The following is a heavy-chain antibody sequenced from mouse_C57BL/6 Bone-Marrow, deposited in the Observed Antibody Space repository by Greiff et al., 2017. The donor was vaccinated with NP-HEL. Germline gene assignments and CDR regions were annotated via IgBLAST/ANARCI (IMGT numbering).Heavy chain of an antibody. CDR2: ISSGSSTI. J-gene: IGHJ4*01. V-gene: IGHV5-17*01. CDR1: GFTFSDYG. CDR3: AREVTSPYYAMDY. D-gene: IGHD2-5*01. Sequence: EVQLQESGGGLVKPGGSLKLSCAASGFTFSDYGMHWVRQAPEKGLEWVAYISSGSSTIYYADTVKGRFTISRDNAKNTLFLQMTSLRSEDTAMYYCAREVTSPYYAMDYWGQGTSVTVSS.